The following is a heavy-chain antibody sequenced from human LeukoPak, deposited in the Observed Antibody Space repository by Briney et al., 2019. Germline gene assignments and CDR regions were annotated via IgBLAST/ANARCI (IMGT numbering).Heavy chain of an antibody. Sequence: SETLSLTCTVSGGSISSSSYYWGWIRQPPGKGLEWIGSIYYSGSTYYNPSLKSRVTISVDTSKNQFSLKLSSVTAADTAVYYCARDKRSGSGSYSFWGQGTLVTVSS. J-gene: IGHJ4*02. CDR3: ARDKRSGSGSYSF. V-gene: IGHV4-39*07. D-gene: IGHD3-10*01. CDR1: GGSISSSSYY. CDR2: IYYSGST.